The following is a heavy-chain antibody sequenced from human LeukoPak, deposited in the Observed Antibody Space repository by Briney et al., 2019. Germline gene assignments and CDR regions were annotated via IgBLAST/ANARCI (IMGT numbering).Heavy chain of an antibody. CDR3: ARDSWALDY. Sequence: PGRSLRLSCVASGFSFSSYTMHWVRQAPGKGLEWVAVTSYAVGNNYYADSVKGRFTISRDNSKNTLYLQMNNLRDEDTGSYYCARDSWALDYWGQGTLVTASS. J-gene: IGHJ4*02. CDR1: GFSFSSYT. CDR2: TSYAVGNN. D-gene: IGHD1-26*01. V-gene: IGHV3-30*04.